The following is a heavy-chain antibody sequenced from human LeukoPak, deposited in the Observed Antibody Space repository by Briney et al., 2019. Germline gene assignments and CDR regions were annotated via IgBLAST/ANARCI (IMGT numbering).Heavy chain of an antibody. CDR1: GFTFSSYS. D-gene: IGHD3-10*01. CDR3: LGGNQPRG. J-gene: IGHJ4*02. Sequence: GGSLRLSRAASGFTFSSYSMNWVRQAPGKGLEWVSSISSSSSYIYYADSVKGRFTISRDNAKNSLCLQMNSLRADDSAVYYCLGGNQPRGGGQGTLATVSS. CDR2: ISSSSSYI. V-gene: IGHV3-21*01.